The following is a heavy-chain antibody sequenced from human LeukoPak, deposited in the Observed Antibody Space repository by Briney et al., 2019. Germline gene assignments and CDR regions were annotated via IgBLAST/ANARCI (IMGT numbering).Heavy chain of an antibody. Sequence: SETLSLTCAVYGGSFSGYYWSWIRQPPGKGLEWIGEINHSGSTNYNPSLKSRVTISVDTSKNQFSLKLSSATAADTAVYYCARLLTHLRTLRPWGQGTLVTVSS. D-gene: IGHD4-17*01. J-gene: IGHJ5*02. CDR2: INHSGST. CDR3: ARLLTHLRTLRP. CDR1: GGSFSGYY. V-gene: IGHV4-34*01.